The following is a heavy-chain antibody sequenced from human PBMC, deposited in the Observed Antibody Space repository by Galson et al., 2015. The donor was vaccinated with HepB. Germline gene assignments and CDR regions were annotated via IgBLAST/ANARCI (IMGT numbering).Heavy chain of an antibody. J-gene: IGHJ4*02. V-gene: IGHV4-31*03. D-gene: IGHD3-16*02. CDR3: AGSPFGGVIVMGPSFDY. CDR1: GGSISSGGYY. Sequence: TLSLTCTVSGGSISSGGYYWSWIRQHPGKGLEWIGYIYYSGSTYYNPSLKSRVTISVDTSKNKFSLKLSSVTAADTAVYYCAGSPFGGVIVMGPSFDYWGQGTLVTVSS. CDR2: IYYSGST.